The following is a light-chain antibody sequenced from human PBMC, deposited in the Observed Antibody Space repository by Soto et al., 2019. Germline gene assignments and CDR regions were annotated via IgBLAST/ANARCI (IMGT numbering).Light chain of an antibody. V-gene: IGKV3-20*01. Sequence: DTVLTQSPGTLSLSPGERATLSCRASQTLRGRYIAWYQQKPGQAPRLVIYGASTRPTGIPDRFSGSGSGTNFTLTISRLEPEDFAVYYCQQYDTSPRTFGQGTKVEI. CDR3: QQYDTSPRT. J-gene: IGKJ1*01. CDR1: QTLRGRY. CDR2: GAS.